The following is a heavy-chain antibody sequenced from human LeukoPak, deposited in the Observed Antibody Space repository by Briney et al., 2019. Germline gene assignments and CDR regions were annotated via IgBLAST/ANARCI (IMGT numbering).Heavy chain of an antibody. D-gene: IGHD1-7*01. Sequence: GGSLRLSCAASGFTFDDYAMHWVRQAPGKGLEWVSGISWNSGSIGYADSVKGRFTISRDNAKNSLYLQMNSLRAEDTALYYCAKDTMRNWNFDRAFDIWGQGTMVTVSS. CDR1: GFTFDDYA. J-gene: IGHJ3*02. V-gene: IGHV3-9*01. CDR2: ISWNSGSI. CDR3: AKDTMRNWNFDRAFDI.